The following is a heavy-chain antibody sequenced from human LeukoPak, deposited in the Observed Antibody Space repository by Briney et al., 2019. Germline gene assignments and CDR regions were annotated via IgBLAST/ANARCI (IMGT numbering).Heavy chain of an antibody. CDR2: ISAYNGNT. Sequence: ASVKVSCKASGYTFTSYGISWVRQAPGQGLEWMGWISAYNGNTNYAQKLQGRVTMTTDTSTSTAYMELRSLRSDDTAVYYCASYLGYCSSTSCRVLDIWGQGTMVTVSS. CDR1: GYTFTSYG. J-gene: IGHJ3*02. D-gene: IGHD2-2*01. V-gene: IGHV1-18*01. CDR3: ASYLGYCSSTSCRVLDI.